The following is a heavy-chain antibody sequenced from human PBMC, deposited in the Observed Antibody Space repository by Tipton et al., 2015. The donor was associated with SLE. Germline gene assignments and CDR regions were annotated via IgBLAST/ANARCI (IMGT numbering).Heavy chain of an antibody. V-gene: IGHV1-2*02. Sequence: QSGAEVKKPGASVKVSCKASGYTFTGYYMHWVRQAPGQGLEWMGWINPNSGGTIYAQKFQGRVTMTRDTSINTAYMELSRLRSDDTALYYCARGGYSYGLWGYFQHWGQGTLVTVSS. J-gene: IGHJ1*01. CDR2: INPNSGGT. CDR1: GYTFTGYY. CDR3: ARGGYSYGLWGYFQH. D-gene: IGHD5-12*01.